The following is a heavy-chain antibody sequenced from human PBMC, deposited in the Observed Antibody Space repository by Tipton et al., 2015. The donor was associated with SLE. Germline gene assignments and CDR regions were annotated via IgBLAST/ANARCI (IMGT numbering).Heavy chain of an antibody. V-gene: IGHV1-8*01. Sequence: QVQLVQSGAEVKKPGASVKVSRKASGYTFTTYDINWVRQATGQGLEWMGWMNPNSGNTGYAQKLQGRVTMTRNTSMSTAYMELNSLRSEDTAVYYCARVPVRTTGGFGRFRMDVWGKGTTVTVSS. CDR2: MNPNSGNT. D-gene: IGHD1-1*01. CDR1: GYTFTTYD. CDR3: ARVPVRTTGGFGRFRMDV. J-gene: IGHJ6*04.